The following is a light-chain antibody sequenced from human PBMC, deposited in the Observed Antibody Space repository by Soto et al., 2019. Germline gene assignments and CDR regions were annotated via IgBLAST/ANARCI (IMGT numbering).Light chain of an antibody. CDR3: CSYAGSYTVA. V-gene: IGLV2-11*01. J-gene: IGLJ2*01. CDR2: DVS. CDR1: SSDVGGYNY. Sequence: QSALTQPRSVSGSPGQSVTISCTGTSSDVGGYNYVSWYQHRPGKAPQLMIYDVSERPSGVPDRFSGSKSGNTASLTISGLQAEDEADYYCCSYAGSYTVAFGGGTKLTVL.